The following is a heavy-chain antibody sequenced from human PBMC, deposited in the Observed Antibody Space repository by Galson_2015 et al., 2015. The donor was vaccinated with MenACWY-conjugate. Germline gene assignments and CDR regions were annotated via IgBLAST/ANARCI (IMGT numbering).Heavy chain of an antibody. Sequence: SLRLSCAASGLTFDSYRMSWVRQAPGKGLEWVTNINRDGGGTYYASSVKGRFTISKDNAENSLYLQMNSLRAEDTAIYYCARIIHDGLDYWGQGTPVTVAS. CDR2: INRDGGGT. V-gene: IGHV3-7*01. CDR1: GLTFDSYR. D-gene: IGHD1-1*01. J-gene: IGHJ4*02. CDR3: ARIIHDGLDY.